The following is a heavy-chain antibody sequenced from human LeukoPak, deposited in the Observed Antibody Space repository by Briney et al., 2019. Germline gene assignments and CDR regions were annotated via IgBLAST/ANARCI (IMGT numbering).Heavy chain of an antibody. CDR1: GGSISSYY. V-gene: IGHV4-59*12. J-gene: IGHJ4*02. Sequence: SETLSLTCTVSGGSISSYYWSWIRQPPGKGLEWIGFIYYTGSSNYNPSLKSRVTISIDPSKNQFSLKLSSVTAADTAVYYCARVVYGDYLDYWGQGTLVTVSS. CDR3: ARVVYGDYLDY. CDR2: IYYTGSS. D-gene: IGHD4-17*01.